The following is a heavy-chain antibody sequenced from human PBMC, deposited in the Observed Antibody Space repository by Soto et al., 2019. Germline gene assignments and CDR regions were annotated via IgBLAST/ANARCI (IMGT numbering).Heavy chain of an antibody. CDR1: GFTSSSYA. V-gene: IGHV3-23*01. J-gene: IGHJ4*02. Sequence: PGGSLRLSCAASGFTSSSYAMSWVRQAPGKGLEWVSAISGSGGSTYYADSVKGRFTISRDNSKNTLYLQMNSLRAEDTAVYYCAKECKRHLAQLTNPFLMTTVPKTAIDYWGQGILVTVSS. CDR3: AKECKRHLAQLTNPFLMTTVPKTAIDY. D-gene: IGHD4-17*01. CDR2: ISGSGGST.